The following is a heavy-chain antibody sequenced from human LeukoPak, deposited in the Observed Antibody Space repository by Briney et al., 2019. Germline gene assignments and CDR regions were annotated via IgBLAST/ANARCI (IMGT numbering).Heavy chain of an antibody. CDR2: INHSGST. Sequence: SETLSLTCTVSGGSITSYYWSWIRQPPGKGLEWIGEINHSGSTNYNPSLKSRVTISVDTSKNQFSLKLSSVTAADTAVYYCARVNYYDSTGYLPFDYWGQGTLATVSS. V-gene: IGHV4-34*01. CDR3: ARVNYYDSTGYLPFDY. CDR1: GGSITSYY. D-gene: IGHD3-22*01. J-gene: IGHJ4*02.